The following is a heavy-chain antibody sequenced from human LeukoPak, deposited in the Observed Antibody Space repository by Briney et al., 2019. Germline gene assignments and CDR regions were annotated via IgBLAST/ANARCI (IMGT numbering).Heavy chain of an antibody. D-gene: IGHD3-10*01. CDR3: ARAPIRYGSGSSPLDY. CDR1: GFTFSSYW. Sequence: GGSLRLSCAASGFTFSSYWMRWVRQAPGKGLVWVSRINSDGSSTSYADSVKGRFTISRDNAKNTLYLQMNSLRAKDTAVYYCARAPIRYGSGSSPLDYWGQGTLVTVSS. V-gene: IGHV3-74*01. J-gene: IGHJ4*02. CDR2: INSDGSST.